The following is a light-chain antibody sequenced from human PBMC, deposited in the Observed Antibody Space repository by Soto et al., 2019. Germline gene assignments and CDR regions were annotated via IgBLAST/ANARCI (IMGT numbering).Light chain of an antibody. Sequence: EIVLTQSPGTLSLSPGERATLSCRASQSVSSSYLAWYKQKPGQAPRLLIYGASSRATGIPDMFSGSGSGTDFTLTISRLEPEYFAVYYCQQYGSSPIFTFGHGTKVDIK. CDR2: GAS. CDR3: QQYGSSPIFT. J-gene: IGKJ3*01. V-gene: IGKV3-20*01. CDR1: QSVSSSY.